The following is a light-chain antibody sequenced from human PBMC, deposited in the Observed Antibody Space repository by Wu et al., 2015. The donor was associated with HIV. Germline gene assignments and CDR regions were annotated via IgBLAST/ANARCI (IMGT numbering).Light chain of an antibody. CDR3: QHYYRSPYT. Sequence: DIQMTQSPSTLSASVGDRVTITCRASQSISSWLAWYQQKPGKAPKLLIYKASSLESGVPSRFSGSGSGTEFTLTIGSLQPDDLATYYCQHYYRSPYTFGQGTKVEI. CDR2: KAS. V-gene: IGKV1-5*03. CDR1: QSISSW. J-gene: IGKJ2*01.